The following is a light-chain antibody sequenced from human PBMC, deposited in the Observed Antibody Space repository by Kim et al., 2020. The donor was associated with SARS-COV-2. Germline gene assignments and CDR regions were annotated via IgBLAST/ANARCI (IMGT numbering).Light chain of an antibody. V-gene: IGLV4-69*01. CDR2: LNSEGNY. Sequence: SVKHTCTMSSGHSSEAIEWHKQQPAKSPRYLMKLNSEGNYIKGDGIPDRFAGSSSGAERYLSSSSLQSEDEADYYCQTWGPGIRVFGGGTQLTVL. J-gene: IGLJ3*02. CDR3: QTWGPGIRV. CDR1: SGHSSEA.